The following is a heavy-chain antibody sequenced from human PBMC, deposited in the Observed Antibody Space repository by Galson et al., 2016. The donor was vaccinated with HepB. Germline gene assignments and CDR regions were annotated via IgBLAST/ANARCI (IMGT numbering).Heavy chain of an antibody. V-gene: IGHV3-7*01. J-gene: IGHJ6*02. D-gene: IGHD6-13*01. CDR2: IEQDGTEK. Sequence: SLRLSCAASGFTFSSYWMSWVRQAPGKGLEWVANIEQDGTEKYYVDSVKGRFTISRDNAKNSLYLQMRSLRDEDTAVYFCARDSSSSWYDYYYSGMDVWGQGTTVTVSS. CDR3: ARDSSSSWYDYYYSGMDV. CDR1: GFTFSSYW.